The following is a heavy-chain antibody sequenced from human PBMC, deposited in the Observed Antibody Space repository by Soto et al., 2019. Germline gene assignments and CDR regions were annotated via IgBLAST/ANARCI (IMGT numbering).Heavy chain of an antibody. CDR1: GFTFDDYA. D-gene: IGHD2-15*01. CDR2: ITWNSGKI. Sequence: SLRLSCTSSGFTFDDYAMHWVRQGRERGLEWVSGITWNSGKIAYADSVKGRFTIARDDDNNSLYLQMNSLRPEDTALYYCVKDSYADFHRVLSTAEYFFDYWGHGTLVTVSS. V-gene: IGHV3-9*01. CDR3: VKDSYADFHRVLSTAEYFFDY. J-gene: IGHJ4*01.